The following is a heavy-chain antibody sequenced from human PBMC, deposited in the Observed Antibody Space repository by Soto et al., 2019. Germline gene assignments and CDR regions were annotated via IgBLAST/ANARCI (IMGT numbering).Heavy chain of an antibody. D-gene: IGHD2-15*01. CDR3: AKEESICIGGSFSYAFDY. CDR2: IGGSGGTT. V-gene: IGHV3-23*01. Sequence: GGSLRLSCAASGFTFSTYAMSWVRQDPGKGLEWVSIIGGSGGTTHYADPVKGRFTISRDNSKNTLFLHMNSLRAEDTAVYYCAKEESICIGGSFSYAFDYWGGGALVTVS. CDR1: GFTFSTYA. J-gene: IGHJ4*02.